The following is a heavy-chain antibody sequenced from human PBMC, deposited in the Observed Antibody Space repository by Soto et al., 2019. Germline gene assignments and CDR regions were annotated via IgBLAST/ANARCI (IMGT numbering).Heavy chain of an antibody. J-gene: IGHJ4*02. CDR1: GGTFSSYS. Sequence: QVQLVQSGAEVKKPGSSVKVSCKASGGTFSSYSINWVRQAPGQGLEWMGEIIPIFGTANYAKKFQGRVTTTADESTSTADMELSSLRSEDTAVYDCARAGGRHSGGMDYWGQGTLVTVSS. V-gene: IGHV1-69*01. CDR3: ARAGGRHSGGMDY. CDR2: IIPIFGTA. D-gene: IGHD1-26*01.